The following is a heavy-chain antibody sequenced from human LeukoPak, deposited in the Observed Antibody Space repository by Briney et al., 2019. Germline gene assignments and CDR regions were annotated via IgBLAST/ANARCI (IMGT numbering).Heavy chain of an antibody. CDR1: GFTFSSYS. J-gene: IGHJ4*02. D-gene: IGHD3-10*01. CDR3: ARDRPSGNITMILGVALDY. Sequence: PGGSLRLSCAASGFTFSSYSMNWVRQAPGKGLEWVSSISSSSGSIYYADSVKGRFTISRDNAKNSLYLQMNSLRVEDTAVYYCARDRPSGNITMILGVALDYWGQGTLVTVSS. CDR2: ISSSSGSI. V-gene: IGHV3-21*01.